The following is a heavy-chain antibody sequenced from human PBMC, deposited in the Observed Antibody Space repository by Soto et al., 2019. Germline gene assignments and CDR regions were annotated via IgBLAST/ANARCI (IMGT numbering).Heavy chain of an antibody. CDR1: GGSICSNSYC. CDR3: ARLATGRHY. J-gene: IGHJ4*02. CDR2: IYYIGST. D-gene: IGHD1-26*01. V-gene: IGHV4-39*01. Sequence: QLQLQESGPGLVKPSETLSHTCTVSGGSICSNSYCSGWIRQPPGKGLEWIGSIYYIGSTSYNPSLTRRDTLSVDTSKTPFSLKLNSVTAADTAVYYCARLATGRHYWGQGTLVTVSS.